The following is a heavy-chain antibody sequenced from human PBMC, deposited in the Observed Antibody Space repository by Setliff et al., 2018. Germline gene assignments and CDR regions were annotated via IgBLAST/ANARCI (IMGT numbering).Heavy chain of an antibody. D-gene: IGHD3-22*01. CDR1: GYTFTSYD. Sequence: GASVKVSCKASGYTFTSYDINWVRQATGQGLEWMGWMNPNSVNTGYAQKFQGRVTITRNTSISTAYMELSSLRSEETAVYYCARVKVIDGASTMIDFPNPLQPLPWG. CDR3: ARVKVIDGASTMIDFPNPLQPLP. J-gene: IGHJ5*02. CDR2: MNPNSVNT. V-gene: IGHV1-8*03.